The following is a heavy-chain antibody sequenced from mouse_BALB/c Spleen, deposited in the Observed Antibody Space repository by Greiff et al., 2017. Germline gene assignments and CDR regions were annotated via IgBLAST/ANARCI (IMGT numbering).Heavy chain of an antibody. V-gene: IGHV1-9*01. CDR1: GYTFSSYW. J-gene: IGHJ4*01. D-gene: IGHD2-2*01. CDR2: ILPGSGST. CDR3: ARGWLRDAMDD. Sequence: QVQLQQSGAELMKPGASVKISCKATGYTFSSYWIEWVKQRPGHGLEWIGEILPGSGSTNYNEKFKGKATFTADTSSNTAYMQLSSLTSEDSAVYYCARGWLRDAMDDWGQGTSVTVSS.